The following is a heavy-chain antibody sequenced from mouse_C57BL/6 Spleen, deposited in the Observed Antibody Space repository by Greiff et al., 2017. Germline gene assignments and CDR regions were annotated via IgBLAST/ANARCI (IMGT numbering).Heavy chain of an antibody. CDR3: ARGVYYGNDSDYAMDY. V-gene: IGHV1-50*01. CDR2: IDPSDSYT. J-gene: IGHJ4*01. CDR1: GSTFTSYW. Sequence: QVQLQQPGAELVKPGASVKLSCTASGSTFTSYWMQWVQQRPGQGLEWIGEIDPSDSYTNYNQKFKGKATLTVDTSSRTAYMQLSSLTSEDSAVYYCARGVYYGNDSDYAMDYWGQGTSVTVSS. D-gene: IGHD2-2*01.